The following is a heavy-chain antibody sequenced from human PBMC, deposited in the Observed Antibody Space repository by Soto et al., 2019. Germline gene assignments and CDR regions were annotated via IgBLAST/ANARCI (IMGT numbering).Heavy chain of an antibody. D-gene: IGHD3-16*02. Sequence: QVQLVESGGGVVQPGRSLRLSCAASGFTFSSYGMHWVRQAPGKGLEWVAIVSYDGSNQYYADSVKSRFTISRDNSXNTLYLQMNSLRAEDTAVYYCAKALGELSPESYDHWGQGVLVTVSS. CDR1: GFTFSSYG. J-gene: IGHJ4*02. CDR3: AKALGELSPESYDH. V-gene: IGHV3-30*18. CDR2: VSYDGSNQ.